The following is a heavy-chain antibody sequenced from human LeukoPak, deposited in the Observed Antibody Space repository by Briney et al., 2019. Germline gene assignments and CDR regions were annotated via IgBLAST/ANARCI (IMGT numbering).Heavy chain of an antibody. J-gene: IGHJ1*01. CDR1: GFTFSTYW. Sequence: PGGSLRLSCAASGFTFSTYWMHWVRQAPGKGLVWVSRIKSDGGTNYADSVKGRFTISRDNAKKTVSLQMISLRPEDTGVYYCARAPSESGGYYPEYFRHWGQGTLVTVSS. D-gene: IGHD3-22*01. CDR3: ARAPSESGGYYPEYFRH. V-gene: IGHV3-74*01. CDR2: IKSDGGT.